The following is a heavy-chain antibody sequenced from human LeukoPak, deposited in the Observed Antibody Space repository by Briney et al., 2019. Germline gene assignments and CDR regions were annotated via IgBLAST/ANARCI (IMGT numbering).Heavy chain of an antibody. CDR2: IDHDANT. D-gene: IGHD1-26*01. J-gene: IGHJ4*02. CDR3: ARAIRGSFFAIDH. CDR1: GGSISSYY. Sequence: SETLSLTCTVSGGSISSYYCSWIRQPPGKGLEWIGYIDHDANTKYNPSLQSRVTISVDTSKTQFSLQLGSVTTADTAVYYCARAIRGSFFAIDHWGQGTLVTVSS. V-gene: IGHV4-59*01.